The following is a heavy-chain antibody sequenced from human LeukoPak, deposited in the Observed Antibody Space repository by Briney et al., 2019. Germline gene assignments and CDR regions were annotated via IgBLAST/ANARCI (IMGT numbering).Heavy chain of an antibody. D-gene: IGHD2-15*01. CDR2: FSRSGPDT. J-gene: IGHJ6*02. CDR1: GFTFGSSA. CDR3: TTESGGGSCYPLCYYYYGMDV. V-gene: IGHV3-23*01. Sequence: GGSLRLSCAASGFTFGSSAMSWVRQAPGKGPEWVSTFSRSGPDTYYADSVKGRFTIFRDNSKNTLYLQMNSLKTEDTAVYYCTTESGGGSCYPLCYYYYGMDVWGQGTTVTVSS.